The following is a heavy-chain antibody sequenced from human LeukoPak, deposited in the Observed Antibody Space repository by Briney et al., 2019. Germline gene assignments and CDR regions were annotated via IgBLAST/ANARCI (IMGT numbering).Heavy chain of an antibody. J-gene: IGHJ4*02. CDR3: ATWSGAAAGRSDY. CDR1: GFTFTDYA. CDR2: ITSGSGTI. V-gene: IGHV3-48*04. Sequence: GGSLRLSCAASGFTFTDYAMNWVRQAPGKGLEWLSYITSGSGTIFYADSVKGRFTISRDNAKNSLFLQMNSLRAEDTAVYYCATWSGAAAGRSDYWGQGFMVTVSS. D-gene: IGHD6-13*01.